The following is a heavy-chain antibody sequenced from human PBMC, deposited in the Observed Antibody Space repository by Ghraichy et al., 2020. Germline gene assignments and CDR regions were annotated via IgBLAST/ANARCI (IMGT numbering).Heavy chain of an antibody. V-gene: IGHV4-59*01. J-gene: IGHJ5*02. CDR2: IYYSGST. CDR3: ARDTPRVNWTPGGWFDP. D-gene: IGHD1-20*01. Sequence: SETLSLTCTVSGGSISSYYWSWIRQPPGKGLEWIGYIYYSGSTNYNPSLKSRVTISVDTSKNQFSLKLSSVTAADTAVYYCARDTPRVNWTPGGWFDPWGQGTLVTVSS. CDR1: GGSISSYY.